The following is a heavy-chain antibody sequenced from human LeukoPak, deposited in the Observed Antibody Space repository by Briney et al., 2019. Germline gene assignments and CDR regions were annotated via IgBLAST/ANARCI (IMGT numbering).Heavy chain of an antibody. CDR2: ISSSSSYI. V-gene: IGHV3-21*01. CDR1: GFTFSSYS. Sequence: GGSLRLSCAASGFTFSSYSMNWVRQAPGKGLEWVSSISSSSSYIYYADSVKGRFTISRDNAKNSLYLQMNSLRAEDTAVYYCARDGVLAAQSHYYYGMDVWGQGTTVTVSS. CDR3: ARDGVLAAQSHYYYGMDV. J-gene: IGHJ6*02. D-gene: IGHD2-15*01.